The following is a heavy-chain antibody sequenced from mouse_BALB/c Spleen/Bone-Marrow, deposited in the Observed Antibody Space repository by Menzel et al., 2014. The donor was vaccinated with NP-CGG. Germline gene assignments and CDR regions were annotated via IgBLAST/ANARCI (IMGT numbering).Heavy chain of an antibody. CDR1: GFTFGSYG. D-gene: IGHD2-3*01. CDR2: INSNGGST. Sequence: EVQLVESGGGLVQPGGSLKLSCAASGFTFGSYGMSWVRQTPDKRLELVATINSNGGSTYYPDSVKGRFTISRDNAKNTLYLQMSSLKSEDTAMYYCARERDGYFRDAMDYWGQGTSVTVSS. CDR3: ARERDGYFRDAMDY. J-gene: IGHJ4*01. V-gene: IGHV5-6-3*01.